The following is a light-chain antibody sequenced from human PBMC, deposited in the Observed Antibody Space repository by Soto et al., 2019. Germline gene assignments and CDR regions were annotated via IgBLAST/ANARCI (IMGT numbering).Light chain of an antibody. CDR2: EAS. CDR1: HDISTY. Sequence: DIQMTQSPSTLSGSVGDRVTITCRASHDISTYLAWYQQKPGKAPKLMIYEASTLQSGVPSRFSGSGSGTEFTLTIGGLLPEDFATYHCQQLNTLPFTFGQGTRLEI. CDR3: QQLNTLPFT. J-gene: IGKJ5*01. V-gene: IGKV1-9*01.